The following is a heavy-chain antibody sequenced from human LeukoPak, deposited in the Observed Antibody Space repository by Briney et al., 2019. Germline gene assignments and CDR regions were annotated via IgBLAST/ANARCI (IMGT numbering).Heavy chain of an antibody. D-gene: IGHD5-12*01. CDR1: GFTFSSYW. Sequence: PGGSLRLSCAASGFTFSSYWMSWVRQAPGKGLEWVSLISGDGGSTYYADSVKGRFTISRDNSKNSLYLQMNSLRTEDTALYYCAKDTRYSGYDWGQGTLVTVSS. CDR2: ISGDGGST. J-gene: IGHJ4*02. V-gene: IGHV3-43*02. CDR3: AKDTRYSGYD.